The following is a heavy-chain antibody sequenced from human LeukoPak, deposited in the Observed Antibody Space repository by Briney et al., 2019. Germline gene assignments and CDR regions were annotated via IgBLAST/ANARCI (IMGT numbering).Heavy chain of an antibody. D-gene: IGHD6-13*01. CDR3: ARDREYSSSWYGGYYYYYMDV. V-gene: IGHV3-30*02. CDR1: GFTFSSYG. J-gene: IGHJ6*03. CDR2: IRYDGSNK. Sequence: GGSLRLSCAASGFTFSSYGMHWVRQAPGKGLEWVAFIRYDGSNKYYADSVKGRFTISRDNSKNTLYLQMNSLRAEDTAVYYCARDREYSSSWYGGYYYYYMDVWGKGTTVTVSS.